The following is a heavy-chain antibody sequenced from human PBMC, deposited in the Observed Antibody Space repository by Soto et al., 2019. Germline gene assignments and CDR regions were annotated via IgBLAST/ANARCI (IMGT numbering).Heavy chain of an antibody. V-gene: IGHV3-66*01. Sequence: PGGSLRLPCAASGFTVSSNYMNWVRQAPGKGLEWVSVIYIGGSTYYADSVKGRFTISRDNSKNTLYLQMNSLRAEDTAVYYCARAIDGYNYAFDIWGQGTMVTVSS. J-gene: IGHJ3*02. CDR1: GFTVSSNY. CDR2: IYIGGST. D-gene: IGHD5-12*01. CDR3: ARAIDGYNYAFDI.